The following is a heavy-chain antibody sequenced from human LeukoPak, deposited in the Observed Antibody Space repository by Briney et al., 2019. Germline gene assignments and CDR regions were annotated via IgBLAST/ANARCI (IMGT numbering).Heavy chain of an antibody. CDR3: AKSAYGDYVNWFDP. CDR1: GFTFSNYA. Sequence: GGSLRLSCAASGFTFSNYAMNWVRQAPGRGLEWVSSIGGSGRGTYYAASAKGRFTISRYNSKKTVFLQMNSLRAEDTAIYYCAKSAYGDYVNWFDPWGQGTLVTVSS. V-gene: IGHV3-23*01. D-gene: IGHD4-17*01. J-gene: IGHJ5*02. CDR2: IGGSGRGT.